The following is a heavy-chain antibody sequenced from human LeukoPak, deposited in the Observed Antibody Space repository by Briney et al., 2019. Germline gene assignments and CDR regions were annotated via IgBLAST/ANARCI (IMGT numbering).Heavy chain of an antibody. Sequence: PSETLSLTCSVSGGSIRSHYWSWIRQPPGKGLEWIGYVHYSGSTNYYPSLKSRVTISVDTAKNKFYLKLSSVTAADTAVYYCARHETDNWFDSWGQGTLVTVSS. V-gene: IGHV4-59*08. CDR1: GGSIRSHY. J-gene: IGHJ5*01. CDR3: ARHETDNWFDS. D-gene: IGHD2-21*02. CDR2: VHYSGST.